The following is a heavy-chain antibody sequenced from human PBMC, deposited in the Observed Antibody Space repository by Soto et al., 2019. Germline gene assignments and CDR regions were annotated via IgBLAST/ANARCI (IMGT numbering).Heavy chain of an antibody. CDR1: GYSFNSYW. D-gene: IGHD5-18*01. Sequence: GESLKISCKGSGYSFNSYWIGWVRQMPGKGLEWMGIIYPDDSDTTYSPSFQGQVTISVDKSISTAYLQWSSLKASDTAMYYCARVDTAMVKYYYYYGMXVWGQGT. J-gene: IGHJ6*02. V-gene: IGHV5-51*01. CDR3: ARVDTAMVKYYYYYGMXV. CDR2: IYPDDSDT.